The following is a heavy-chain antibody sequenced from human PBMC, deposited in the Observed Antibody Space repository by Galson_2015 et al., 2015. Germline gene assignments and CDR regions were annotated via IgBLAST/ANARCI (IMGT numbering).Heavy chain of an antibody. CDR1: GFTFSGAY. J-gene: IGHJ3*02. Sequence: SLRLSCAASGFTFSGAYMDWVRQAPGKGLEWVGRIRNKPNGYTTAYAASVQGRFTLARDDSKNSLYLQMSSLKAEDTAHYYGVRVMHGDGFDSGGQGTRFAVS. CDR3: VRVMHGDGFDS. D-gene: IGHD2-8*01. V-gene: IGHV3-72*01. CDR2: IRNKPNGYTT.